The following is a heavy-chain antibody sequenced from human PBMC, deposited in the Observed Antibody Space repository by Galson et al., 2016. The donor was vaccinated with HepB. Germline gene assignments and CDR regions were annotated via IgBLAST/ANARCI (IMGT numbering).Heavy chain of an antibody. CDR2: TYYRSKWYN. D-gene: IGHD1/OR15-1a*01. J-gene: IGHJ6*02. Sequence: CAISGDSVSSNSAAWNWIRRSPSRGLEWLGRTYYRSKWYNDYAVFVKSRIIVNPDTSKNQFSLQLNSVTPEDTAVYYCVEQRKGAPYGMDVWGQGTTVTVSS. CDR1: GDSVSSNSAA. V-gene: IGHV6-1*01. CDR3: VEQRKGAPYGMDV.